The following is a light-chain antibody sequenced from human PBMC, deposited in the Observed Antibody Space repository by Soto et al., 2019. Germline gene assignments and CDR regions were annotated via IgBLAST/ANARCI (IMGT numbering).Light chain of an antibody. J-gene: IGKJ3*01. Sequence: EIVMTQSPATLSVSPGERATLSCRASQNVGNNLAWYQQQAGRAPRLLIYGASTRATGVPARFSGSGSGTEFTITISSLESEDFVVYYCQQYSDWPPSITFGPGTKVDVK. CDR2: GAS. V-gene: IGKV3-15*01. CDR3: QQYSDWPPSIT. CDR1: QNVGNN.